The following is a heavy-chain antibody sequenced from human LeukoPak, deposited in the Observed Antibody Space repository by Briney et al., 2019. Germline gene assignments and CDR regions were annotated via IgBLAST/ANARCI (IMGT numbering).Heavy chain of an antibody. Sequence: GGSLRLSCAASGFTFDDYAMHWVRQAPGEGLEWVSGISWNSGSIGYADSVKGRFTISRDNAKNSLYLQLNSLRAEDTALYYCAKDMGSGSYSEGHDAFDIWGQGTMVTVSS. D-gene: IGHD1-26*01. CDR3: AKDMGSGSYSEGHDAFDI. J-gene: IGHJ3*02. CDR1: GFTFDDYA. V-gene: IGHV3-9*01. CDR2: ISWNSGSI.